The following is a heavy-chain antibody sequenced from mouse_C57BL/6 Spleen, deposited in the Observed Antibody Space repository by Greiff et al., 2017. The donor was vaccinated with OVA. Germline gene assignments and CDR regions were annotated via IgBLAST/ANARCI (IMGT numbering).Heavy chain of an antibody. D-gene: IGHD2-5*01. CDR1: GYSITSGYY. CDR3: AREDYSNYLAWFAY. J-gene: IGHJ3*01. V-gene: IGHV3-6*01. CDR2: ISYDGSN. Sequence: EVKLMESGPGLVKPSQSLSLTCSVPGYSITSGYYWNWIRQFPGNKLEWMGYISYDGSNNYNPSLKNRISITRDTSKNQFFLKLNSVTTEDTATYYCAREDYSNYLAWFAYWGQGTLVTVSA.